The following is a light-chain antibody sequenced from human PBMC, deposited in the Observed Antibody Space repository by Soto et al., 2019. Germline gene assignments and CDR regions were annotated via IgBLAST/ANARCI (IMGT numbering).Light chain of an antibody. Sequence: QSVLTQPPSVCGAPGQRVTISCSGSSSNIGGNSVSWYQQLPGTAPKLLIYDDDKRPSGIPDRFSGSKSGTSATLGITGFQTGDEADNYCGSWDSSLSAYVFGTGTKVTVL. CDR2: DDD. J-gene: IGLJ1*01. V-gene: IGLV1-51*01. CDR1: SSNIGGNS. CDR3: GSWDSSLSAYV.